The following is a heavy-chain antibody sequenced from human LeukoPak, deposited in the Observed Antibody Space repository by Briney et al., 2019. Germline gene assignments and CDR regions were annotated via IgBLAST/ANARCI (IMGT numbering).Heavy chain of an antibody. J-gene: IGHJ4*02. D-gene: IGHD3-22*01. CDR3: AGGPYDNSGYFDY. CDR2: ISYDGSNK. CDR1: GFTFSSYG. V-gene: IGHV3-30*03. Sequence: GGSLRLSCAASGFTFSSYGVHWVRQAPGKGLEWVAVISYDGSNKYYSDSMKGRFTISRDNSKNTLYLQMNSLRAEDTAVYYCAGGPYDNSGYFDYWGQGTLVTVSS.